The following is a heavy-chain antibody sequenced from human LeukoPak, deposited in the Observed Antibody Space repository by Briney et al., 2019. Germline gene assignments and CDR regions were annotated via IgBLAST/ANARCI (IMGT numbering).Heavy chain of an antibody. CDR3: ARGRYYDILTGYYSLCMDV. CDR2: INHSGST. D-gene: IGHD3-9*01. CDR1: GGSFSGYY. Sequence: SETLSLTCAVYGGSFSGYYWSWIRQPPGKGLEWIGEINHSGSTNYNPSLKSRVTISVDTSKNQFSLKLSSVTAADTAVYYCARGRYYDILTGYYSLCMDVWGKGTTVTVSS. V-gene: IGHV4-34*01. J-gene: IGHJ6*03.